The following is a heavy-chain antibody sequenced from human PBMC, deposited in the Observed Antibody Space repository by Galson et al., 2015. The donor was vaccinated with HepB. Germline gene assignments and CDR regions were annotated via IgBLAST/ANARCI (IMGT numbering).Heavy chain of an antibody. CDR2: ISAYNGNT. CDR1: GYTFTSYG. Sequence: SVKVSCKASGYTFTSYGISWVRQAPGQGLEWMGWISAYNGNTNYAQKLQGRVTMTTDTSTSTAYMELRSLRSDDTAVYYCARVVFLAEMDTEGSGFGLDYWGQGTLVTVSS. CDR3: ARVVFLAEMDTEGSGFGLDY. V-gene: IGHV1-18*04. J-gene: IGHJ4*02. D-gene: IGHD3-22*01.